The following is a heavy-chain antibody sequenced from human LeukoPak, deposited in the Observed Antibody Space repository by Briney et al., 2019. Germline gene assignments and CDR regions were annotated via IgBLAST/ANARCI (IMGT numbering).Heavy chain of an antibody. CDR1: GGSFSGYY. V-gene: IGHV4-34*01. CDR3: ARGYSISRQWPDFDY. D-gene: IGHD6-19*01. J-gene: IGHJ4*02. Sequence: SETLSLTCAVYGGSFSGYYWSWIRQPPGKGLEWIGEINHSGSTNYNPSLKSRVTISVDTSKNQFSLKLSSVTAADTAVYYCARGYSISRQWPDFDYWGQGTLVTVSS. CDR2: INHSGST.